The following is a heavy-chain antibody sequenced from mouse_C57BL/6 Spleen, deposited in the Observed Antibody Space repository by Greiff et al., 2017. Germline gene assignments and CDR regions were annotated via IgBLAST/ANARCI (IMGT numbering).Heavy chain of an antibody. Sequence: VKLQESGAELVRPGASVTLSCKASGYTFTDYEMHWVKQTPVHGLEWIGAIDPETGGTAYNQKFKGKAILTADNSSSTAYMELRSLTSEDSAVYYCTRTVTVHYYAMDYWGQGTSVTVSS. CDR2: IDPETGGT. J-gene: IGHJ4*01. CDR3: TRTVTVHYYAMDY. V-gene: IGHV1-15*01. D-gene: IGHD1-1*01. CDR1: GYTFTDYE.